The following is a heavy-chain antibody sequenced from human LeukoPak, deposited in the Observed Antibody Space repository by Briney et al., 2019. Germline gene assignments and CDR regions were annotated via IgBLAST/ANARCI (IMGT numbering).Heavy chain of an antibody. J-gene: IGHJ4*02. Sequence: GASVKVSCKASGGTFSSYAISWVRQAPGQGLEWMGGINPNSGGTNYAQKFQGRVTMTRDTSISTAYMELSRLRSDDTAVYYCARSWGILTGYTCDYWGQGTLVTVSS. CDR1: GGTFSSYA. D-gene: IGHD3-9*01. CDR3: ARSWGILTGYTCDY. CDR2: INPNSGGT. V-gene: IGHV1-2*02.